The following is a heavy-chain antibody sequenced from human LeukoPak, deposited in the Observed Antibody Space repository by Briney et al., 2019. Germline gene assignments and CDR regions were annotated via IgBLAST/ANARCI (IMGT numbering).Heavy chain of an antibody. D-gene: IGHD5-18*01. CDR2: ITSSSSYI. V-gene: IGHV3-21*01. Sequence: TGGSLRLSCAASGFTFSSYSMNWVRQAPGKGLEWVSSITSSSSYIYYADSVKGRFTISRDNAKNSLYLQMNSLRAEDTAVYYCARARGHLTRGYSYGFPRPGYFDYWGQGTLVTVSS. CDR3: ARARGHLTRGYSYGFPRPGYFDY. CDR1: GFTFSSYS. J-gene: IGHJ4*02.